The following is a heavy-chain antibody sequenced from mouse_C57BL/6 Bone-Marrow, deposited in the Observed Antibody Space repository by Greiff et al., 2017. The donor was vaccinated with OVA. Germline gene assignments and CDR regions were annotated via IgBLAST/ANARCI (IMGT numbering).Heavy chain of an antibody. V-gene: IGHV1-18*01. CDR3: ARLDMLMDY. Sequence: VQLQQSGPELVKPGASVKIPCKASGYTFTDYNMDWVKQSHGKSLEWIGDINPNNGGTIYNQKFKGKATLTVDKSSSTAYMELRSLTSEDTAVYYCARLDMLMDYWGQGTSVTVSS. CDR1: GYTFTDYN. J-gene: IGHJ4*01. D-gene: IGHD3-3*01. CDR2: INPNNGGT.